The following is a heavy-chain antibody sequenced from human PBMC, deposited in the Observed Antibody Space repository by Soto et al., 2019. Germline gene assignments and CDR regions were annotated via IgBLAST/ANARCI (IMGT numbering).Heavy chain of an antibody. Sequence: PGGSLRLSCAASGFTFSSYAMSWVRQAPGKGLEWVSAISGSGGSTYYADSVKGRFTISRDNSKNTLSLQMNGLRAEDTAVYYCAKLGSSSWSPHYYFDYWGQGTLVTVSS. V-gene: IGHV3-23*01. J-gene: IGHJ4*02. CDR1: GFTFSSYA. CDR2: ISGSGGST. D-gene: IGHD2-2*01. CDR3: AKLGSSSWSPHYYFDY.